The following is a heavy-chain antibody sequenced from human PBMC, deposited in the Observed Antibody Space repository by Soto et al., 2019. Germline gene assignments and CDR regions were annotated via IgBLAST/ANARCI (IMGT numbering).Heavy chain of an antibody. CDR2: INTDGSVA. J-gene: IGHJ4*02. CDR3: VRDMQLWRHYS. V-gene: IGHV3-74*03. D-gene: IGHD2-21*01. Sequence: EVQLVESGGGLVQPGESLRLSCAASGLTFRSYWMHWVRQAPGKGLVWVSRINTDGSVAMYVDSVKGRFTISRDNAKNTLFLLMNSLRAEDTAVYYCVRDMQLWRHYSWGQGTLVTVSS. CDR1: GLTFRSYW.